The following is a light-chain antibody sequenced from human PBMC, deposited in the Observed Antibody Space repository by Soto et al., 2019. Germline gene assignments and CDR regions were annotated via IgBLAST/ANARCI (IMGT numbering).Light chain of an antibody. CDR3: PTYDRYFPYT. CDR2: KAS. J-gene: IGKJ2*01. CDR1: QSISSW. Sequence: DIQMTQSPSTLSASVGDRVTITCRASQSISSWLAWYQQKPGKAPKLLIYKASSLESGVPSRFSGSGSGTKITLTIRSLPPADFSTYYCPTYDRYFPYTFGQGTKLEIK. V-gene: IGKV1-5*03.